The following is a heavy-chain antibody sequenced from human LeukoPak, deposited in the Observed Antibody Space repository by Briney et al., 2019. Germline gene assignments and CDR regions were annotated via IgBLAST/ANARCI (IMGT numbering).Heavy chain of an antibody. Sequence: QPGGSLRLSCAASGLTFSSYSMNWVRKAPGKGLEGVAYISSSSSTIYYADSVKGRFTISRDNAKNSLYLQMNSLRAEHTALYYCAKDRRSGWRPTNWFDPWGQGTLVTVSS. CDR2: ISSSSSTI. V-gene: IGHV3-48*04. CDR3: AKDRRSGWRPTNWFDP. D-gene: IGHD3-10*01. CDR1: GLTFSSYS. J-gene: IGHJ5*02.